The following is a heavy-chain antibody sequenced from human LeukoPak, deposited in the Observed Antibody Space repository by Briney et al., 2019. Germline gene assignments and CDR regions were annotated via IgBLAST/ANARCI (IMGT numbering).Heavy chain of an antibody. CDR3: ARGPITMIVVVDSWFDP. V-gene: IGHV1-69*04. Sequence: ASVKVSCKASGGTFSSYATSWVRQAPGQGLEWMGRIIPILGIANYAQKFQGRVTITADKSTSTAYMELSSLRSEDTAVYYCARGPITMIVVVDSWFDPWGQGTLVAVSS. D-gene: IGHD3-22*01. CDR1: GGTFSSYA. CDR2: IIPILGIA. J-gene: IGHJ5*02.